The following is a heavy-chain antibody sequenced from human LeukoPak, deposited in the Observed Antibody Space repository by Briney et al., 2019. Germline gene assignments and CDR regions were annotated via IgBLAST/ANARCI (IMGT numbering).Heavy chain of an antibody. D-gene: IGHD3-9*01. CDR3: ASGGIDILTGYHHLDY. Sequence: SETLSLTCTVSGGSISSGGYYRSWIRQHPGKGLEWIGYIYYSGSTYYNPSLKSRVTISVDTSKNQFSLRLSSVTAADTAVYYCASGGIDILTGYHHLDYWGQGTLVTVSS. J-gene: IGHJ4*02. V-gene: IGHV4-31*03. CDR1: GGSISSGGYY. CDR2: IYYSGST.